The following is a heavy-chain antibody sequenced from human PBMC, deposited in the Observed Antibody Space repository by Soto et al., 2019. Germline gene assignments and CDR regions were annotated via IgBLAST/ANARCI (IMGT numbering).Heavy chain of an antibody. CDR3: AREPLQYYDFWRASSRYYVMDV. CDR1: GYTFTSYY. Sequence: GASVKVSCKASGYTFTSYYMHWVRQAPGQGLEWMGIINPSGGSTSYAQKFQGRVTMTRDTSTSTVYMELSSLRSEDTAVYYCAREPLQYYDFWRASSRYYVMDVWGQGTAVTVSS. J-gene: IGHJ6*02. CDR2: INPSGGST. V-gene: IGHV1-46*01. D-gene: IGHD3-3*01.